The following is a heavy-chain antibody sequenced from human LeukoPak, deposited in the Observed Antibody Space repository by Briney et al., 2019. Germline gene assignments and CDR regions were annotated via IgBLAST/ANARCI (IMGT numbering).Heavy chain of an antibody. V-gene: IGHV1-2*02. J-gene: IGHJ5*02. CDR3: ARMYYYGLGSPANWFDP. CDR2: INPNSGGT. Sequence: ASVKVSCKASGYTFTGYYMHWVRQAPGQGLEWMGWINPNSGGTNYAQKFQGRVTMTRDTSISTAYMELRSLRSEDTAVYFCARMYYYGLGSPANWFDPWGQGTLVIVSS. CDR1: GYTFTGYY. D-gene: IGHD3-10*01.